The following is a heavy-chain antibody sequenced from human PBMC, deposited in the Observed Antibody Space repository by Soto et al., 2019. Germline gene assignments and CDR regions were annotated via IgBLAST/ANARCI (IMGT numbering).Heavy chain of an antibody. CDR2: TYWDDDK. CDR3: AHRQRTVYFDY. J-gene: IGHJ4*02. D-gene: IGHD4-17*01. V-gene: IGHV2-5*02. CDR1: GFSLSTSGVG. Sequence: QITLKESGPTLVKPTQTLTLTCTFSGFSLSTSGVGVGWIRQPPGKALEWLALTYWDDDKRYSPSLKSRLTYTXXTSKNQVVLTMTNMDPVDTATYYCAHRQRTVYFDYWGQGTLVTVSS.